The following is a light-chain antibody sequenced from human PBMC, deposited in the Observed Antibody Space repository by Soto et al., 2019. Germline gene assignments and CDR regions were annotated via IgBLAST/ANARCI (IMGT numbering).Light chain of an antibody. J-gene: IGKJ1*01. Sequence: EIVMTQSPATLSVSPGERATLSCRASQSVSSNLAWYQQKPGQAPRLLIYGASTRATGIPARCSGSVSGTEFTLTISSRQSEDLAVYYCHQDNNWPPWTFGQGTKVEIK. CDR3: HQDNNWPPWT. CDR2: GAS. CDR1: QSVSSN. V-gene: IGKV3-15*01.